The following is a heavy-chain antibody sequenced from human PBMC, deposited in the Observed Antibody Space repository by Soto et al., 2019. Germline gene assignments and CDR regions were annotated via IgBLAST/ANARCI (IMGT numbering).Heavy chain of an antibody. CDR2: IYHSGST. CDR3: ARGGGPDIAYGMDV. V-gene: IGHV4-4*02. D-gene: IGHD5-12*01. CDR1: GGSISSTNW. Sequence: KPSETLSLTCDVSGGSISSTNWWSWVRQPPGKGLKWIGEIYHSGSTTYNPSLKSRVTISVDKSKNQFSLRLKSVTAADTAIYYCARGGGPDIAYGMDVWGQGTTVTAP. J-gene: IGHJ6*02.